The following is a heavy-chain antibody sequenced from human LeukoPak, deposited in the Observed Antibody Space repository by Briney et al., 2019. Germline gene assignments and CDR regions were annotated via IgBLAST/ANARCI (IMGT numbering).Heavy chain of an antibody. V-gene: IGHV3-23*01. CDR1: GFTFSSYA. D-gene: IGHD3-22*01. CDR2: ISGSGGST. Sequence: GGSLRLSRAASGFTFSSYAMSWVRQAPGKGLEWVSAISGSGGSTYYADSVKGRFTISRDNSKNTLYLQMNSLRAEDTAVYYCAKADYYDSSGYLYAFDIWGQGTMVTVSS. CDR3: AKADYYDSSGYLYAFDI. J-gene: IGHJ3*02.